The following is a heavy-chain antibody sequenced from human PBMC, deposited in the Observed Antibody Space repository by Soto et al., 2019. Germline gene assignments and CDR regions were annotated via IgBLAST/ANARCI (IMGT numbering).Heavy chain of an antibody. CDR1: GFTFSSFG. CDR3: ARDLTSSFHNYYGMDV. CDR2: IWYDGSDK. V-gene: IGHV3-33*01. J-gene: IGHJ6*02. D-gene: IGHD6-6*01. Sequence: GGSLRLSCAASGFTFSSFGMHWVRQAPGKGLEWVAVIWYDGSDKHYADSVKGRFTISRDNSKNTLYVQMNSLRAEDTAVYYCARDLTSSFHNYYGMDVWGQGTTVTVSS.